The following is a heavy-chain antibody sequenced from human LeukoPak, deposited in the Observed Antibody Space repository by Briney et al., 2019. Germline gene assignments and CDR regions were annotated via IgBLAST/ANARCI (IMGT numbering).Heavy chain of an antibody. J-gene: IGHJ4*02. V-gene: IGHV3-30*02. CDR2: IQYDGGIK. Sequence: GGSLRLSCAASGFTFSSYGMYWVRQAPGKGLEWVAFIQYDGGIKYYADSVKGRFTISRDNSKKTLYVQLNSLRPEDMAVYYCAKEYWRDSRTNYLDYWGQGTLVTVSS. CDR3: AKEYWRDSRTNYLDY. CDR1: GFTFSSYG. D-gene: IGHD3-22*01.